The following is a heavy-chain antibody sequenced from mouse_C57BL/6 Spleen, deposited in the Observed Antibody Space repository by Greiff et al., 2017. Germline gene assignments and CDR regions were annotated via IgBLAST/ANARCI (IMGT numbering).Heavy chain of an antibody. CDR3: ARDRVDRITTVRGTHWYFDV. D-gene: IGHD1-1*01. Sequence: EVQRVESGGGLVKPGGSLKLSCAASGFTFSSYAMSWVRQTPEKRLEWVATISDGGSYTYYPDNVKGRFTISRDNAKNNLYLQMSHLKSEDTAMYYCARDRVDRITTVRGTHWYFDVWGTGTTVTVSS. CDR1: GFTFSSYA. J-gene: IGHJ1*03. V-gene: IGHV5-4*01. CDR2: ISDGGSYT.